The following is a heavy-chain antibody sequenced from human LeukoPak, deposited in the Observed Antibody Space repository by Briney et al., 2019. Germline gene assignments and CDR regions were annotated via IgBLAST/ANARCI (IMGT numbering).Heavy chain of an antibody. Sequence: PGGSLRLSCAASGFTFSTFTMNWVRQAPGKGLEWVSSITISGTFIYYADSVKGRFTISRDNAKNSLYLQMNSLRAEDTAVYYCAREVSSGYYKGLDYWGHGTLVTVSS. D-gene: IGHD3-22*01. CDR2: ITISGTFI. J-gene: IGHJ4*01. CDR3: AREVSSGYYKGLDY. V-gene: IGHV3-21*01. CDR1: GFTFSTFT.